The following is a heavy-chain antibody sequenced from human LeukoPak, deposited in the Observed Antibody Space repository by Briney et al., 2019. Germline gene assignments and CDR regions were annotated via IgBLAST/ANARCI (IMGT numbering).Heavy chain of an antibody. CDR3: ARQIIAVAGQYYYYYYMDV. Sequence: ASVKVSCKASGYTFTGYYMHWVRQAPGQGLEWMGWINPNSGGTNYAQKFQGRVTMTRDTSISTAYMELSRLRSDDTAVYYCARQIIAVAGQYYYYYYMDVWGRGTTVTVSS. D-gene: IGHD6-19*01. V-gene: IGHV1-2*02. J-gene: IGHJ6*03. CDR1: GYTFTGYY. CDR2: INPNSGGT.